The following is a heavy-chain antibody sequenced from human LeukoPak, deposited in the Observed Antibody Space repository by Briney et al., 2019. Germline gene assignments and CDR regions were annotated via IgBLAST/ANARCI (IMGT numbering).Heavy chain of an antibody. J-gene: IGHJ2*01. V-gene: IGHV3-21*06. CDR3: TRGVPATISGWYFDL. D-gene: IGHD3-9*01. Sequence: PGGSLRLSCAASGFTFSSYSMNWVRQAPGKGLEWVSSISSSSSYIYYADSVKGRFTISRDNARNSLYLQGDSLTAADTAVYYCTRGVPATISGWYFDLWGRGTLVTVSS. CDR1: GFTFSSYS. CDR2: ISSSSSYI.